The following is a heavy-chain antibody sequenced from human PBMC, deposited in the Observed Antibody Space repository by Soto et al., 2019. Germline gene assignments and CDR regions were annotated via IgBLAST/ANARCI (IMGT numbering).Heavy chain of an antibody. CDR2: IYHSGST. CDR1: GGSISSSNW. CDR3: ARASYEVVAAKVFDY. Sequence: SETLSLTCAVSGGSISSSNWWSWVRQPPGKGLEWIGEIYHSGSTNYNPSLKSRVTISVDKSKNQFSLKLSSVTAADTAVYYCARASYEVVAAKVFDYWGQGNLVTVSS. J-gene: IGHJ4*02. V-gene: IGHV4-4*02. D-gene: IGHD2-15*01.